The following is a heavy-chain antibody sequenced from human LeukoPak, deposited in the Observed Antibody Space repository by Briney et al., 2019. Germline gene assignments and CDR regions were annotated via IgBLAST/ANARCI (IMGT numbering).Heavy chain of an antibody. J-gene: IGHJ4*02. V-gene: IGHV4-34*01. Sequence: SETLSLTCAVYGGSFSGYYWSWIRQPPGKGLEWIGEINHSGSTNYNPSLKCRVTISVDTSKNQFSLKLSSVTAADTAVYYCARKAYGSGSYHFDYWGQGTLVTVSS. CDR3: ARKAYGSGSYHFDY. CDR2: INHSGST. CDR1: GGSFSGYY. D-gene: IGHD3-10*01.